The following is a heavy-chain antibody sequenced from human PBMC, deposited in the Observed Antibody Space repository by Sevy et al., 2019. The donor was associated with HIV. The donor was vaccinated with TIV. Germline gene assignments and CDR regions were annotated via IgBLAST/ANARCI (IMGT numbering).Heavy chain of an antibody. Sequence: ASVKVSCKASGYTFTGYYMHWVRQAPGQGLEWMGWMNPNSGGTNYAQKFQGRVTMTRDTSISTAYMELSRLRSDDTAVYYCARVHYYYDSSGYYYWGQGTLVTVSS. V-gene: IGHV1-2*02. CDR2: MNPNSGGT. D-gene: IGHD3-22*01. CDR1: GYTFTGYY. J-gene: IGHJ4*02. CDR3: ARVHYYYDSSGYYY.